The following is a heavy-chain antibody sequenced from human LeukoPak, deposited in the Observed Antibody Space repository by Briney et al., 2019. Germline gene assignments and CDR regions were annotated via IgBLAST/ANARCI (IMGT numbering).Heavy chain of an antibody. CDR2: ISWNSGSI. D-gene: IGHD5-18*01. Sequence: GGSLRLSCAASGFTFDDYAMHWVRQAPGNGLEWVSGISWNSGSIGYADSVKGRFTISRDNAKNSLYLQMNSLRAEDTAVYYCARVIQLWSRDYWGQGTLVTVSS. CDR3: ARVIQLWSRDY. CDR1: GFTFDDYA. V-gene: IGHV3-9*01. J-gene: IGHJ4*02.